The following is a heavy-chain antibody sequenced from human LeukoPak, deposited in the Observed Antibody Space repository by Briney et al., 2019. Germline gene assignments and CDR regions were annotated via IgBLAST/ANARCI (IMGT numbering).Heavy chain of an antibody. CDR3: TTSDCEY. CDR1: GFTFNILW. Sequence: GGSLRLSCVASGFTFNILWMTWVRQAPGKGLEWVATIKPDGNDKFLVDSVKGRFTISRDNAKTSLFLQMNSLRAEDTAMYYCTTSDCEYWGQGALVTVSS. J-gene: IGHJ4*02. CDR2: IKPDGNDK. V-gene: IGHV3-7*03.